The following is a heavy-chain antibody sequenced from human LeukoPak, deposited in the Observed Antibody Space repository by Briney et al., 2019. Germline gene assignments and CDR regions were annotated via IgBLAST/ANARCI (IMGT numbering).Heavy chain of an antibody. CDR2: IYSGGNT. CDR1: GFSVSVNY. J-gene: IGHJ4*02. CDR3: ARDGRGYSLDY. Sequence: PGGSLRLSCVVSGFSVSVNYISWVRQAPGKGLEWVSIIYSGGNTYYADSVKGRFTISRDNSQNTVYLLLTSLRAEDTAVYYCARDGRGYSLDYWGLGTLVTASS. D-gene: IGHD5-24*01. V-gene: IGHV3-53*01.